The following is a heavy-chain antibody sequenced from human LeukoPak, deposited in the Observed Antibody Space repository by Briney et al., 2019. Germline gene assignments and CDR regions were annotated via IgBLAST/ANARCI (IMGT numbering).Heavy chain of an antibody. J-gene: IGHJ4*02. CDR2: ISGSGGST. Sequence: GGSLRLSCAASGFTFSSYAMSWVRQAPGKGLEWASAISGSGGSTYYADSVKGRLTISRDNSKNTLYLQMNSLRAEDTAVYYCAKFYYGDRKNADYWGQGTLVTVSS. CDR1: GFTFSSYA. V-gene: IGHV3-23*01. D-gene: IGHD4-17*01. CDR3: AKFYYGDRKNADY.